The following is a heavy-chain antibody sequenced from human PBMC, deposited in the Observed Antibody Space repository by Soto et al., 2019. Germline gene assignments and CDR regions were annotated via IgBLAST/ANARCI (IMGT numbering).Heavy chain of an antibody. CDR1: GDSVRSDRFY. J-gene: IGHJ3*02. Sequence: QVQLQESGPGLVKPSETLSLTCTVSGDSVRSDRFYWSWVRQPPGKGLEWLGYIYFSGSTSYNPSLKSRVTISFDTSKNQISLKLSSVTAADTAVYFCARRPKGGFAFDIWGQGTMVTVSS. CDR3: ARRPKGGFAFDI. V-gene: IGHV4-61*01. CDR2: IYFSGST. D-gene: IGHD3-16*01.